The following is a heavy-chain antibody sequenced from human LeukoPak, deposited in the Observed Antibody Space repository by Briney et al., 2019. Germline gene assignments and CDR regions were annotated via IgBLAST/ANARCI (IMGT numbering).Heavy chain of an antibody. V-gene: IGHV4-39*07. CDR1: GGSISSSSYY. CDR2: IYYSGST. D-gene: IGHD6-13*01. CDR3: ARDATIAAPLMS. Sequence: SETLSLTCTVSGGSISSSSYYWGWIRQPPGKGLEWIGSIYYSGSTYYNSSLKSRVTISVDTSKNQFSLKLTSVTAADTAVYYCARDATIAAPLMSWGQGTLVIVSS. J-gene: IGHJ4*02.